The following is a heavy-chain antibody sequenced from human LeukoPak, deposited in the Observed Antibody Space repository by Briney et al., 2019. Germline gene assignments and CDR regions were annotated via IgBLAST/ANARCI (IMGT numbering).Heavy chain of an antibody. D-gene: IGHD2-15*01. CDR2: FYRSGSS. CDR1: GGSISSYY. CDR3: ARAGYCSGGTCYSGSFDY. Sequence: SETLSLTCTVSGGSISSYYWTWLRQPPGKGLEWIGYFYRSGSSNYNPSLKSRVTISGDTSKNQFSLNLTSVTAADTAVYYCARAGYCSGGTCYSGSFDYWGQGTLVTVSS. J-gene: IGHJ4*02. V-gene: IGHV4-59*01.